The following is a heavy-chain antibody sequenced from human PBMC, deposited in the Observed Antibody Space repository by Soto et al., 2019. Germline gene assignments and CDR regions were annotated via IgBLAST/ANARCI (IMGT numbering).Heavy chain of an antibody. V-gene: IGHV3-21*01. Sequence: EVQLVESGGGLVKPGGSLRLSCAASGFTFSSYSMNWVRQAPGKGLEWVSSISSSSSYIYYADSVKGRFTISRDNAKNSLYLQMNGLRAEDSAVYYCARDAGTTVTDYYYYGMDVWGQGTTVTVSS. CDR3: ARDAGTTVTDYYYYGMDV. D-gene: IGHD4-4*01. CDR1: GFTFSSYS. CDR2: ISSSSSYI. J-gene: IGHJ6*02.